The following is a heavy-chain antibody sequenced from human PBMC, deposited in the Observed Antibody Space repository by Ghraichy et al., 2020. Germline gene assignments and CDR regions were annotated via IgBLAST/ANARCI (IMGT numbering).Heavy chain of an antibody. V-gene: IGHV3-15*01. CDR3: TTVVAARPGGYYYYYMDV. CDR1: GFTFSNAW. J-gene: IGHJ6*03. CDR2: IKSKTDGGTT. Sequence: GGSLRLSCAASGFTFSNAWMSWVRQAPGKGLEWVGRIKSKTDGGTTDYAAPVKGRFTISRDDSKNTLYLQMNSLKTEDTAVYYCTTVVAARPGGYYYYYMDVWGKGTTVTVSS. D-gene: IGHD6-6*01.